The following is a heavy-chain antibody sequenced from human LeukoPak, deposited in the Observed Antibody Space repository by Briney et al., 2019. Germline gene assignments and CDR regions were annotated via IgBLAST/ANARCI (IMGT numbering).Heavy chain of an antibody. V-gene: IGHV3-23*01. J-gene: IGHJ4*02. CDR1: GFTFSSYS. CDR3: AKVGSSGWYSIFDY. Sequence: PGGSLRLSCAASGFTFSSYSMNWVRQAPGKGLEWVSAISGSGGSTYYADSVKGRFTISRDNSKNTLYLQMNGLRAEDTAVYYCAKVGSSGWYSIFDYWGQGTLVTVSS. CDR2: ISGSGGST. D-gene: IGHD6-19*01.